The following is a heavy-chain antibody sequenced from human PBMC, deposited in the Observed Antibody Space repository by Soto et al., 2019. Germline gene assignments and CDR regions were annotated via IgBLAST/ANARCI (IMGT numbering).Heavy chain of an antibody. CDR2: INPDNGGT. J-gene: IGHJ1*01. Sequence: QVQLVQSGAEVKKPGASVKVSCKTSGYTFTDYYVHWVRQAPGHGLEWMGWINPDNGGTNYAQKFQDWVTLTRDTSITTTYMALSRLKSDDTAVYYCARGRDFGELSYDVWGQGTLVTVSS. D-gene: IGHD3-10*01. V-gene: IGHV1-2*04. CDR1: GYTFTDYY. CDR3: ARGRDFGELSYDV.